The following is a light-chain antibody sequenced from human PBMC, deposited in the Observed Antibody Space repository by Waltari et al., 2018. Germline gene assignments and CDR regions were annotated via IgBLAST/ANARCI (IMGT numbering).Light chain of an antibody. CDR2: TDD. Sequence: QSVLTQPPSASGTPGQRVTISFYGSTSNIGSNTVSWYQQLPGTAPKLLIYTDDQRPSGVPDRFSGSKSGTSASLAISGPQSEDEAHYHCSAWDDNLNGVIFGGGTKLTVL. CDR3: SAWDDNLNGVI. V-gene: IGLV1-44*01. CDR1: TSNIGSNT. J-gene: IGLJ2*01.